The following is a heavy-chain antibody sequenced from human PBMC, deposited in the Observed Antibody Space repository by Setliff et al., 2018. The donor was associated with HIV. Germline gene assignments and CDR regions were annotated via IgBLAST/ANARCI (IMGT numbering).Heavy chain of an antibody. J-gene: IGHJ4*02. D-gene: IGHD7-27*01. V-gene: IGHV1-18*01. CDR3: ARDNWGEDF. CDR1: GYTFTTFS. Sequence: ASVKVSCKTSGYTFTTFSISWVRQAPGQGPEWMAWFNPDNRQSVLARKFQGRLSLTADTSTRTHSMELKSLTSGDTAIYYCARDNWGEDFWGQGTQVTVSS. CDR2: FNPDNRQS.